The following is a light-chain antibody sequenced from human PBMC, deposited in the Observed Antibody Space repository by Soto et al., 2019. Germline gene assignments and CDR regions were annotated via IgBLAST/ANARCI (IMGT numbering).Light chain of an antibody. CDR2: GNS. J-gene: IGLJ2*01. CDR3: QSYDSSLSGNVV. Sequence: QSVLTQPPSVSGAPGQRVTISCTGSSSNIGAGYDVHWYQQLPGTAPNLLIYGNSNRPSGVPDRFSGSKSGTSASLAITGLQAEDEADYYGQSYDSSLSGNVVFGGGTKLTVL. V-gene: IGLV1-40*01. CDR1: SSNIGAGYD.